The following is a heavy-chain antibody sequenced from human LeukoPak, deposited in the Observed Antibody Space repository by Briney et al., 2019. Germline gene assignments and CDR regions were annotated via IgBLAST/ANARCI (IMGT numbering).Heavy chain of an antibody. CDR3: ARGNYYDSSGYYRLFDY. CDR1: GGSISSYY. J-gene: IGHJ4*02. Sequence: SETLSLTCTVSGGSISSYYWTWIRQPPGKGLEWIGYIYYSGSTNYNPSLKSRVTVSIDTTKNQFSLKLSSVTAADTAVYYCARGNYYDSSGYYRLFDYWGQGTLVIVSS. D-gene: IGHD3-22*01. CDR2: IYYSGST. V-gene: IGHV4-59*01.